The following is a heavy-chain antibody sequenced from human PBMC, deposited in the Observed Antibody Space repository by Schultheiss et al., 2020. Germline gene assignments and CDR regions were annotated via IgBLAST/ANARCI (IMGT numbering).Heavy chain of an antibody. Sequence: GGSLRLSCAASGFTFSSYGMHWVRQAPGKGLEWVAVISYDGSNKYYADSVKGRFTISRDNSKNTLYLQMNSLRAEDTAVYYCASVKWEPGFDPWGQGTLVNVYS. CDR1: GFTFSSYG. CDR3: ASVKWEPGFDP. D-gene: IGHD1-26*01. V-gene: IGHV3-30*03. CDR2: ISYDGSNK. J-gene: IGHJ5*02.